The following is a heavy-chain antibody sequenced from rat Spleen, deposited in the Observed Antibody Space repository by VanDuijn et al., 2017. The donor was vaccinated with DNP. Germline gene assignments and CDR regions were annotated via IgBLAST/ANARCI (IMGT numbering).Heavy chain of an antibody. CDR1: GLTFSNYH. V-gene: IGHV5-25*01. CDR2: ISHSDDTT. J-gene: IGHJ2*01. D-gene: IGHD1-10*01. CDR3: AREQHYHFDY. Sequence: EVQLVESGGGLVQPGRSLKLSCAASGLTFSNYHMACVRQTPTRGLEWVAIISHSDDTTYYPYAVRGRFTISRDNAESSLYLQMGSLKSEDAATYYCAREQHYHFDYWGQGVMVTVSS.